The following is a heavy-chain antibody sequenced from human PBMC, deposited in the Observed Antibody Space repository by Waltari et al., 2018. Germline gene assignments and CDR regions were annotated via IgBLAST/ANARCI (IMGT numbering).Heavy chain of an antibody. Sequence: QVQLVESGGGVVQPGRSLRISCAASGFTFSSYGMHWVRQAPGKGLEWVAVIWYDGSNKYYADSVKGRFTISRDNSKNTLYLQMNSLRAEDTAVYYCARPGLRFLEWLELDYWGQGTLVTVSS. CDR3: ARPGLRFLEWLELDY. V-gene: IGHV3-33*01. J-gene: IGHJ4*02. CDR2: IWYDGSNK. D-gene: IGHD3-3*01. CDR1: GFTFSSYG.